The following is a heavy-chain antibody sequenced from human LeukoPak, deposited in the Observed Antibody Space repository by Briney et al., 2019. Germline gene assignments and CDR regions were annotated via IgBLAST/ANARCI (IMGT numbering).Heavy chain of an antibody. CDR1: GFTFSSYW. CDR2: IKQDGSEK. CDR3: ARDLVVPAAIPFYYYYYMDV. V-gene: IGHV3-7*01. J-gene: IGHJ6*03. D-gene: IGHD2-2*02. Sequence: PGGSLRLSCAASGFTFSSYWMSWVRQAPGKGLEWVANIKQDGSEKYYVDSVKGRFTISRDNAKNSLYLQMNSLRAEDTAVYYCARDLVVPAAIPFYYYYYMDVWRKGTTVTVSS.